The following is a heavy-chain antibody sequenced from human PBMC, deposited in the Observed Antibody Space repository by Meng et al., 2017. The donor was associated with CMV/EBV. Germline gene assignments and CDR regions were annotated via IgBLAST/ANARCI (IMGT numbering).Heavy chain of an antibody. CDR1: GFTVSSNY. J-gene: IGHJ4*02. V-gene: IGHV3-53*01. Sequence: GESLKISCAASGFTVSSNYMSWVRQAPGKGLEWVSVIYSGGSTYYADSVKGRFTISRDNAKNSLYLQMNSLRAEDTAVYYCARGTKYHLRRWFDYWGQGTLVTVSS. D-gene: IGHD2-2*01. CDR3: ARGTKYHLRRWFDY. CDR2: IYSGGST.